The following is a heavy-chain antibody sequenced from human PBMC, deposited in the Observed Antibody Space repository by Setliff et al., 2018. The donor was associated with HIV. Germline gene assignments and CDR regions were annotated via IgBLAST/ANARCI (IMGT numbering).Heavy chain of an antibody. CDR3: ASPGGYCSSTSCHSFDY. Sequence: PSETLSLTCTVSGGSISSSSYYWGWIRQPPGKGLEWIGTIYYSGNSFYNPSLKSRVTISVDTSKNQFSLKLRSVTAADTALYYCASPGGYCSSTSCHSFDYWGQGTLATVSS. CDR2: IYYSGNS. V-gene: IGHV4-39*01. CDR1: GGSISSSSYY. D-gene: IGHD2-2*01. J-gene: IGHJ4*02.